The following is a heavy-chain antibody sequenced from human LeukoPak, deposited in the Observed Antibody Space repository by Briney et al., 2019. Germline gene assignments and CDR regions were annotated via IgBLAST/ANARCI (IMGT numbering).Heavy chain of an antibody. Sequence: ASVKVSFKASGYTFTSYGISWVRPAAGQGLAWMGWISAYNGNTNYAQKLQGRVTMTTDTSTSTAYMELRSLRSDDTAVYYCARDYGDYGAYYYYGMDVWGQGTTVTVSS. V-gene: IGHV1-18*01. J-gene: IGHJ6*02. CDR3: ARDYGDYGAYYYYGMDV. CDR1: GYTFTSYG. D-gene: IGHD4-17*01. CDR2: ISAYNGNT.